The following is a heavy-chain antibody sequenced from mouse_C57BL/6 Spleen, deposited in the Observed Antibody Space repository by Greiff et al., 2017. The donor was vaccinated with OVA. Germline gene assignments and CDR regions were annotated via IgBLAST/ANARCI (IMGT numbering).Heavy chain of an antibody. D-gene: IGHD2-1*01. Sequence: QVQLQQPGTELVKPGASVKLSCKASGYTFTSYWMHWVKQRPGQGLEWIGNINPSNGGNYYNETFKSKATLTVDKSSSTAYMQLSSLTSEDSAVYYCARWRDYGNYVAWFAYWGQGTLVTVSA. CDR3: ARWRDYGNYVAWFAY. V-gene: IGHV1-53*01. J-gene: IGHJ3*01. CDR2: INPSNGGN. CDR1: GYTFTSYW.